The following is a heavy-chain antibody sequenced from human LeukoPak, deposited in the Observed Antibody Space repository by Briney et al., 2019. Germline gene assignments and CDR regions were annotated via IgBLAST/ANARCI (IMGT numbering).Heavy chain of an antibody. CDR2: IHYSGST. Sequence: PSETLSLTCSVSGASISSYYWSWIRQPPGKELEWIGYIHYSGSTNHNPSLKSRVTISLDTSKNQFSLKLSSVTAADTAVYYCARVHSNTWSFDYWGQGTLVTVSS. CDR3: ARVHSNTWSFDY. V-gene: IGHV4-59*13. CDR1: GASISSYY. J-gene: IGHJ4*02. D-gene: IGHD6-13*01.